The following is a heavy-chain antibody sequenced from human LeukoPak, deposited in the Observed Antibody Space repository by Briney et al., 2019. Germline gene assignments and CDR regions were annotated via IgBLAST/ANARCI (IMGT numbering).Heavy chain of an antibody. CDR2: ITFSGHTK. Sequence: PGGSLRLSCAAAGFDLSSYEMNWVRQAPGKGLEWIADITFSGHTKNYADSVKGRFTISRDNARTTLYLQMNSLRVEDTGVYYCARGDPHADLWGQGTLVTVSS. CDR1: GFDLSSYE. J-gene: IGHJ5*02. V-gene: IGHV3-48*03. CDR3: ARGDPHADL.